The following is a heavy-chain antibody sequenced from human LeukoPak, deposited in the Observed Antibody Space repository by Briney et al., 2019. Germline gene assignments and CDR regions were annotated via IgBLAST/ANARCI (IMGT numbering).Heavy chain of an antibody. CDR1: GYTFTSYD. Sequence: ASVKVSRKASGYTFTSYDINWVRQGLGRGVERMGRMYPNRGNTGYAQKFQGKVTMTRNTTISTAYMELSSLRSEDTAVYYCARASMVRDLSLGYWGQGTLVTVSS. J-gene: IGHJ4*02. CDR3: ARASMVRDLSLGY. V-gene: IGHV1-8*01. CDR2: MYPNRGNT. D-gene: IGHD3-10*01.